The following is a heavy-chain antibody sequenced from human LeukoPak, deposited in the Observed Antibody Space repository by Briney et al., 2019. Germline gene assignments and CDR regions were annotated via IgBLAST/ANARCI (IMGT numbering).Heavy chain of an antibody. Sequence: GGSLRLSCAASGFTFRVFSMHWVRQAPGKGLEWVSLVSGDGGVTHYADSVKGRFTISRDNSKNSLYLQMSSLRVEDTAFYYCAKGNNSLSFNFDYWGQGTLVTVSS. CDR2: VSGDGGVT. D-gene: IGHD2/OR15-2a*01. CDR3: AKGNNSLSFNFDY. CDR1: GFTFRVFS. V-gene: IGHV3-43*02. J-gene: IGHJ4*02.